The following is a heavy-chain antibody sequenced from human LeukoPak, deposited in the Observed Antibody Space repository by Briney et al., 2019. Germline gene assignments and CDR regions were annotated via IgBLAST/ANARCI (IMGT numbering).Heavy chain of an antibody. CDR1: GGSVSSGNYY. V-gene: IGHV4-61*01. CDR2: IHYSGST. J-gene: IGHJ5*02. CDR3: ARDATNDWYNRFAP. D-gene: IGHD3-9*01. Sequence: SETLYLTCTVSGGSVSSGNYYWSWVRQPPGKGLEWIGYIHYSGSTHYNPPLKSRVAISVDTSKNMSSLRVNSVPAADTAVYYCARDATNDWYNRFAPWGQGTLVTVSS.